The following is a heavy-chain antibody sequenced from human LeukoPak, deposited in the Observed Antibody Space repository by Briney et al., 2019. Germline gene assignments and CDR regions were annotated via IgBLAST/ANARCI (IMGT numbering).Heavy chain of an antibody. Sequence: GASVKVSCKASGYTFTSYGISWVRQAPGQGLEWMGWISAYNGNTNYAQKLQGRVTMTRNTSISTAYMELSSLRSEDTAVYYCARRRIAAADAAFDIWGQGTMVTVSS. D-gene: IGHD6-13*01. CDR1: GYTFTSYG. J-gene: IGHJ3*02. CDR3: ARRRIAAADAAFDI. CDR2: ISAYNGNT. V-gene: IGHV1-18*01.